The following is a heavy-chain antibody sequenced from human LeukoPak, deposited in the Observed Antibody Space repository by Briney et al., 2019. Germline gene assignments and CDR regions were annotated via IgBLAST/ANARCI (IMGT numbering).Heavy chain of an antibody. J-gene: IGHJ3*02. Sequence: SETLSLTCTVSGGSISSSSYYWGWIRQPPGKGLEWIGSIYYSGSTYYNPSLKSRVTISVDTSKNQFSLKLSSVTAADTAVYYCARDRRQVTSNRRGAFDIWDQGTMVTVSS. D-gene: IGHD2-21*02. CDR2: IYYSGST. CDR3: ARDRRQVTSNRRGAFDI. CDR1: GGSISSSSYY. V-gene: IGHV4-39*02.